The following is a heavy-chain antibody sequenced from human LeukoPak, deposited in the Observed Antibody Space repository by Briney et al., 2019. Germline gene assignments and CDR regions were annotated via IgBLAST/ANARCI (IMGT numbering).Heavy chain of an antibody. CDR1: GFTFSNCW. J-gene: IGHJ4*02. V-gene: IGHV3-74*01. CDR2: IQSDGRTT. Sequence: PGRSLRLSCAASGFTFSNCWMHWVRQAPGKGLEWVSRIQSDGRTTTYADSVKGRFTISRDNSKNTLYLEMNTLKAEDTAVYYCASSVITTTPVYFDYWGQGTLVTVSS. D-gene: IGHD3-22*01. CDR3: ASSVITTTPVYFDY.